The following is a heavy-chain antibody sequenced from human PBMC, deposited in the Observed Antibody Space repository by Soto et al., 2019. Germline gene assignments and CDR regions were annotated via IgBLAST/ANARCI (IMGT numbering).Heavy chain of an antibody. V-gene: IGHV3-23*05. CDR1: GFTFSTYA. CDR3: AKTPRGGASGDWYFDL. Sequence: EVQLLESGGGGVQPGGSLRRSCAASGFTFSTYAMTWVRLAPGRGLEWGLGIKSRGSPTDYPESVKGRFTISRDNLMNTLFLDMNGLRAEDTAIYYCAKTPRGGASGDWYFDLWGRGTLVTVSS. CDR2: IKSRGSPT. J-gene: IGHJ2*01. D-gene: IGHD3-10*01.